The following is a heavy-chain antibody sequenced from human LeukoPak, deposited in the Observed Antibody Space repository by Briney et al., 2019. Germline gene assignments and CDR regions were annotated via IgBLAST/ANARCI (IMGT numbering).Heavy chain of an antibody. J-gene: IGHJ6*02. Sequence: AGGSLRLSCAASGFTFSSYDMNWVRQAPGKGLEWGSYISSSGRTKYYADSVKGRFTISRDNAKNSLYLQMNSLRAEDTAVYYCARETVGVVTAIYYYYGMDVWGQGTTVTVSS. CDR2: ISSSGRTK. V-gene: IGHV3-48*03. CDR1: GFTFSSYD. D-gene: IGHD2-21*02. CDR3: ARETVGVVTAIYYYYGMDV.